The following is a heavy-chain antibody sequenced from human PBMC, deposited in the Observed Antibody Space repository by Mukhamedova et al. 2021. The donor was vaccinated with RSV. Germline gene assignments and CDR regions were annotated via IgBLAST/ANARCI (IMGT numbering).Heavy chain of an antibody. J-gene: IGHJ4*02. CDR3: AKAPYAYSSSGAYYFDN. V-gene: IGHV3-23*01. D-gene: IGHD6-6*01. CDR2: MSAGSART. Sequence: GKGLEWVSGMSAGSARTYYADSVEGRFTVSRDNSKNTLYLQMNSLRAEDTAVYYCAKAPYAYSSSGAYYFDNWGQGTLVTGS.